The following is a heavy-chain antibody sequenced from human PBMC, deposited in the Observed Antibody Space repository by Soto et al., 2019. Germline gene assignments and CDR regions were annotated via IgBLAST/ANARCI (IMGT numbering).Heavy chain of an antibody. V-gene: IGHV4-39*01. CDR2: IYYTGST. J-gene: IGHJ4*02. Sequence: QLQLQESGPGQVKPSETLSLTCTVSGGSISSSSYYWGWIRQPPGKGLEWIGSIYYTGSTYYYPSLSRLPTIALDTSKHLFSLEVGSVTGADPAVYYWAGQASSGWSPVDSWGQGILVTVSS. CDR3: AGQASSGWSPVDS. CDR1: GGSISSSSYY. D-gene: IGHD6-19*01.